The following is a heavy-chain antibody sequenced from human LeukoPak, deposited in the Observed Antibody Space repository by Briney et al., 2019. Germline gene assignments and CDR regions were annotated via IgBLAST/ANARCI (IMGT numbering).Heavy chain of an antibody. CDR1: GYSFTSHW. J-gene: IGHJ4*02. Sequence: GESLKISCKGSGYSFTSHWVGWVRQVPGKGVEWMGVIYPGDSDTRYSPSFQGQVTISADKSTSTAYLQWSSLKASDTAMYYCASLWTTSIITGGNYQGYFDYWGQGTLVTVSS. D-gene: IGHD2-8*02. CDR2: IYPGDSDT. CDR3: ASLWTTSIITGGNYQGYFDY. V-gene: IGHV5-51*01.